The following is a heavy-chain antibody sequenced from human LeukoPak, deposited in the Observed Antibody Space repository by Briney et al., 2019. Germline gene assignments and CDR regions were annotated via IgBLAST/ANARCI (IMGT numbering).Heavy chain of an antibody. CDR2: VDHTGST. V-gene: IGHV4-61*10. Sequence: SETLSLTCTVSGGSISSNSYYWSWIRQPAGKGLEWIGYVDHTGSTNFNPSLNGRVSISRDTTKNLFSLRLRSVTAADTAVYFCARGRVSSSTWYSTYYYYFYMDVWGKGTTVTVSS. D-gene: IGHD1-1*01. CDR3: ARGRVSSSTWYSTYYYYFYMDV. CDR1: GGSISSNSYY. J-gene: IGHJ6*03.